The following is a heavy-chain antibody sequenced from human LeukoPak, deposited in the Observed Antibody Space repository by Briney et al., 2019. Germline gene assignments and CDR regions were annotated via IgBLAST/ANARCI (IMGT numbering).Heavy chain of an antibody. CDR3: ARASPSYDSRLGDY. D-gene: IGHD3-22*01. CDR1: GYTFTNYG. J-gene: IGHJ4*02. Sequence: ASVKASCKASGYTFTNYGISWVRQAPGQGLEWMGWISTYTGNTNYAQKLQGSVTMTTDTATSTAYMELRSLTSDDTAVYYCARASPSYDSRLGDYWGKGTLVTVSS. CDR2: ISTYTGNT. V-gene: IGHV1-18*04.